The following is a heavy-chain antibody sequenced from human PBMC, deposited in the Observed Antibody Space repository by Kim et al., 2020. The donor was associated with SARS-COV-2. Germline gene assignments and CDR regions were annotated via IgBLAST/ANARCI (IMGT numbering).Heavy chain of an antibody. CDR1: GFTFSSYG. D-gene: IGHD6-13*01. V-gene: IGHV3-33*06. Sequence: GGSLRLSCAASGFTFSSYGMHWVRQAPGKGLEWVAVIWYDGSNKYYADSVKGRFTISRDNSKNTLYLQMNSLRAEDTAVYYCAKDLGYHSAAADYWGQGTLVTVSS. CDR2: IWYDGSNK. CDR3: AKDLGYHSAAADY. J-gene: IGHJ4*02.